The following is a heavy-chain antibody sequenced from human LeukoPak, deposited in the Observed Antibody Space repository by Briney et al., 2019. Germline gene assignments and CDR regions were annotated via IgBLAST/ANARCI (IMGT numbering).Heavy chain of an antibody. CDR2: INPNTGGT. J-gene: IGHJ4*02. CDR3: ARAKRLPLDY. Sequence: ASVKVSCKASGYTFTGYYVHWVRQAPGQGLEWMGWINPNTGGTNYAQKFQGRVTMTKDTSTNAAYMELSRLRSDDSAVYYCARAKRLPLDYWGQGALVTVSS. V-gene: IGHV1-2*02. D-gene: IGHD1-1*01. CDR1: GYTFTGYY.